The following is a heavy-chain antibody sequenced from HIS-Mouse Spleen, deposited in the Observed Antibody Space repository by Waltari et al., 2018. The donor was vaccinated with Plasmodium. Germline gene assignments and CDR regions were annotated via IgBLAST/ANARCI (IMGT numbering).Heavy chain of an antibody. V-gene: IGHV4-34*01. CDR1: GGSFSGYY. J-gene: IGHJ4*02. Sequence: QVQLQQWGAGLLKPSETLSLTCAVYGGSFSGYYWSWIRQPPGKGLEWIGEINHSGSTNSNPSLKSRVTISVETSKNQFSLKLSSVTAADTAVYYCARGRRIVVVTAPRGFFDYWGQGTLVTVSS. CDR2: INHSGST. CDR3: ARGRRIVVVTAPRGFFDY. D-gene: IGHD2-21*02.